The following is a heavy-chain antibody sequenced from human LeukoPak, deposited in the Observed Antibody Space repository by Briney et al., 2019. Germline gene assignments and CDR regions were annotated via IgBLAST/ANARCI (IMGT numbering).Heavy chain of an antibody. CDR2: INMDGSIA. J-gene: IGHJ4*02. CDR1: GFSFSSSW. D-gene: IGHD6-13*01. Sequence: GGSLRVSCAASGFSFSSSWMHWVRQVPGKGLVWVSRINMDGSIATYADSAKGRFTISRDNAKNTLYLQMNSLRAEDTAVYYCARDIEAAGLFLDYWGQGTLVTVSS. V-gene: IGHV3-74*01. CDR3: ARDIEAAGLFLDY.